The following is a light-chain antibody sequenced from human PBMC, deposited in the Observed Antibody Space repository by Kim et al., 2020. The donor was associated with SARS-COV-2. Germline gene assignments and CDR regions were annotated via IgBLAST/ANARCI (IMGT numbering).Light chain of an antibody. Sequence: QSALTQPASMSGSPGQSITISCTGTSSDIGYYDYVCWYQQHPGKAPKLVIYDVTKRPSGISYRFSGSKSGNTASLTISGLQAEDEADYFCASYTTSSTSVFGGGTQLTVL. CDR2: DVT. CDR1: SSDIGYYDY. V-gene: IGLV2-14*03. CDR3: ASYTTSSTSV. J-gene: IGLJ3*02.